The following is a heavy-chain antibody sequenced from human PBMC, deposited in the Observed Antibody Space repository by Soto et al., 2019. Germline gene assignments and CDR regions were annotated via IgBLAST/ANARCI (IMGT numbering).Heavy chain of an antibody. CDR3: ARDWSSGGEDIYYFDD. D-gene: IGHD6-19*01. CDR2: INSDGSST. CDR1: VFTFSSYW. Sequence: VGSLRLSCASSVFTFSSYWMHCVRQSPGKGLVWVSRINSDGSSTSYADSVKGRFTISRDNAKNTLYLQMNSLRAEDTAVYYCARDWSSGGEDIYYFDDWGQGTLV. V-gene: IGHV3-74*01. J-gene: IGHJ4*02.